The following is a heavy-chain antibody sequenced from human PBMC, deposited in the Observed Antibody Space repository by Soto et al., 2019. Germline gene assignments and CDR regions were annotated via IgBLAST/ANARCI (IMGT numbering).Heavy chain of an antibody. Sequence: ASVKVSCKPSGYTFTSYLIHWVRLAPGQRLEWMGWINAANGDTKYSRKFQGRVTITRDTSASTAYMELSSLRSEDAAVYYCARFVPYRSSSGYFDSWGQGTLVTVSS. J-gene: IGHJ4*02. D-gene: IGHD6-6*01. CDR2: INAANGDT. V-gene: IGHV1-3*01. CDR3: ARFVPYRSSSGYFDS. CDR1: GYTFTSYL.